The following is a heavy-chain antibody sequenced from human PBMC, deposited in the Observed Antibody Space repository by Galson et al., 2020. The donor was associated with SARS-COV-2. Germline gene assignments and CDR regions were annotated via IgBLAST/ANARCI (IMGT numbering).Heavy chain of an antibody. CDR1: GFTFSNAW. CDR3: TTVDYYDSSGYVDY. CDR2: IKSKTDGGTT. Sequence: GGSLRLSCAASGFTFSNAWMSWVRQAPGKGLEWVGRIKSKTDGGTTDYAAPVKCRFTISRDDSKNTLYLQMNSLKTEDTAVYYCTTVDYYDSSGYVDYWGQGTLVTVSS. V-gene: IGHV3-15*01. D-gene: IGHD3-22*01. J-gene: IGHJ4*02.